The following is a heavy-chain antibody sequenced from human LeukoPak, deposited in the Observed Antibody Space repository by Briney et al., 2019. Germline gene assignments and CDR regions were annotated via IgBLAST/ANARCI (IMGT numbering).Heavy chain of an antibody. CDR3: AKEDYYDSSGYPGADH. V-gene: IGHV3-23*01. J-gene: IGHJ4*02. D-gene: IGHD3-22*01. Sequence: GGSLRLSCAASGFTFSSYAMSWVRQAPGKGLEWVSGISGSGGSTNYADSVKGRFTISRDNSKKTLYLQMNSLRAEDTAVYYCAKEDYYDSSGYPGADHWGQGTLVTVSS. CDR2: ISGSGGST. CDR1: GFTFSSYA.